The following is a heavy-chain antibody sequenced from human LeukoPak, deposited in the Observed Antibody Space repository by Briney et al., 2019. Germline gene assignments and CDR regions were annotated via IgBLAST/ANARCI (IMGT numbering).Heavy chain of an antibody. J-gene: IGHJ5*02. D-gene: IGHD3-10*01. Sequence: GASVKVSCKASGYTLTSYYMHWVRQAPGQGLEWMGIINPTVGDTIYAQKFQGRVTMTRDMSTSTVYMELRSLRSDDTAVYYCARNYGSGSYYGGRWFDPWGQGTLVTVSS. V-gene: IGHV1-46*01. CDR3: ARNYGSGSYYGGRWFDP. CDR1: GYTLTSYY. CDR2: INPTVGDT.